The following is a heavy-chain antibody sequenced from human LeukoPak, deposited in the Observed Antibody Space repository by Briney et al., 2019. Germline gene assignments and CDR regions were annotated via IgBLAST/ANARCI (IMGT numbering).Heavy chain of an antibody. V-gene: IGHV3-74*01. CDR2: SNSDGSST. D-gene: IGHD7-27*01. Sequence: GGSLRLSCAASGFTFSTYWMHWVRQVPGKGLVWVSRSNSDGSSTSYADSVKGRFTISRDNAKKTVDLQMNSLRVEDMAVYYCVRDGDNGMDVWGQGTTVTVSS. CDR1: GFTFSTYW. J-gene: IGHJ6*02. CDR3: VRDGDNGMDV.